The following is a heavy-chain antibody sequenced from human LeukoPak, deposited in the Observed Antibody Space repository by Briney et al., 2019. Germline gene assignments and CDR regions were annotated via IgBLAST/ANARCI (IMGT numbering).Heavy chain of an antibody. D-gene: IGHD3-9*01. V-gene: IGHV4-59*01. J-gene: IGHJ6*04. Sequence: PETLSLTCPVSGGSISSYYWSWTRQTPGKGLEWIGYIYYSGSTNYNPSLKSRVTISVDTSKNQFSLKLSSVTAADTAVYYCARVRYYILTDYDYYYYYGMDVWGKGATVTVSS. CDR2: IYYSGST. CDR3: ARVRYYILTDYDYYYYYGMDV. CDR1: GGSISSYY.